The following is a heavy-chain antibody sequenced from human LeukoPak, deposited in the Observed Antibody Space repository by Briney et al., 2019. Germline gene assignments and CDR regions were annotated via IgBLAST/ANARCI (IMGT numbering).Heavy chain of an antibody. CDR2: INHSGST. V-gene: IGHV4-34*01. CDR3: ARIMEYRSYGDYYYGMDV. CDR1: GGSFSGYY. D-gene: IGHD5-18*01. J-gene: IGHJ6*02. Sequence: PSETLSLTCEVYGGSFSGYYWNWIREPPGKGLEWIGEINHSGSTNYNLSLKSRVSISVDTSKNHFSLKLCSLTAADTAVYYCARIMEYRSYGDYYYGMDVWGQGTTVTVSS.